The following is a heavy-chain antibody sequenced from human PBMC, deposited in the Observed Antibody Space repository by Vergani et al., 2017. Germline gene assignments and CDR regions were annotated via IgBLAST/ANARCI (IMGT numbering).Heavy chain of an antibody. J-gene: IGHJ4*02. CDR3: AKDHTRQDYYDSSGYYDY. D-gene: IGHD3-22*01. V-gene: IGHV3-23*01. CDR1: GFTFSSYA. CDR2: ISGRGGST. Sequence: EVQLLESGGGLVQPGGSLRLSCAASGFTFSSYAMSWVRQAPGKGLEWVSAISGRGGSTYYADSVKGRFTISRDNSKNTLYLQMNSLRAEDTAVYYCAKDHTRQDYYDSSGYYDYWGQGTLVTVSS.